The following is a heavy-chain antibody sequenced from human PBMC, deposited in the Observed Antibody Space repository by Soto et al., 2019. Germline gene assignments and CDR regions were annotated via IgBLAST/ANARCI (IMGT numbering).Heavy chain of an antibody. J-gene: IGHJ6*02. CDR1: GLTCSSYC. Sequence: WGSLRLSCSAAGLTCSSYCMNWVRQSPGKGLEWLSSLSSSSSSISYAAAVKSRFTISGDNSKNTVYLQITRLRGEDQAVYSCARMGGDSYGWYYYYVMDVWGQGTTVTVSS. CDR3: ARMGGDSYGWYYYYVMDV. CDR2: LSSSSSSI. V-gene: IGHV3-21*01. D-gene: IGHD2-21*02.